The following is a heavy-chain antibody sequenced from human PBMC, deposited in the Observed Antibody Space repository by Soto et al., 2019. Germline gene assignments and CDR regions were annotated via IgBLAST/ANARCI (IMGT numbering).Heavy chain of an antibody. J-gene: IGHJ5*02. D-gene: IGHD6-13*01. CDR2: ISGSGGST. CDR3: AKDRDSSSWYSWFDP. CDR1: GFTFSSYA. Sequence: PGGSLRLSCAASGFTFSSYAMSWVRQAPGKGLEWVSAISGSGGSTYYADSVKGRFTISRDNSKNTLYLQMNSLRAEDTAVYYCAKDRDSSSWYSWFDPWGQGTLVTVSS. V-gene: IGHV3-23*01.